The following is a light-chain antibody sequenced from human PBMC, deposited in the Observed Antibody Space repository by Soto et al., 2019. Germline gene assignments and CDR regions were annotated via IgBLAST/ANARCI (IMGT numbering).Light chain of an antibody. CDR3: LQDYNYPWT. J-gene: IGKJ1*01. Sequence: AIHMTQSPSSLSASVGDRVTITCRASEGIRNDLGWYQQKPGKAPKLLIYAASSLQSGVPSRFSGSGSGTDFTLTISSLQPEDFATYYCLQDYNYPWTFGQGTKVEIK. CDR1: EGIRND. V-gene: IGKV1-6*01. CDR2: AAS.